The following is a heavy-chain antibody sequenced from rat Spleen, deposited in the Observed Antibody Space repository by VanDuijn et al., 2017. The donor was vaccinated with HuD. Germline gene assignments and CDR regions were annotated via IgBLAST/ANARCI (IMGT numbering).Heavy chain of an antibody. CDR3: ARGYPNWYFDF. J-gene: IGHJ1*01. CDR2: IWGNGDS. D-gene: IGHD4-3*01. V-gene: IGHV2-13*01. CDR1: GFSLNNYG. Sequence: QVQLKESGPGLVQPSQTLSLTCTVSGFSLNNYGVLWVRQPPGKGLDWMGVIWGNGDSNYNSALKSRLSISRDTSKNQVYLKMNSLQTGDTATYYCARGYPNWYFDFWGPGTMVTVSS.